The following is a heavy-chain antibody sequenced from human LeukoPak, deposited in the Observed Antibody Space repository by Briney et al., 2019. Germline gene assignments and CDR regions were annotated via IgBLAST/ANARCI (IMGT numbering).Heavy chain of an antibody. Sequence: PSETLSLTCTVSGGSISSYYWSWIRQPPGKGLEWIGYIYYSGSTNYNPSLKSRVTISVDTSKNQLSLKLSSVTAADTAVYYCASFDSSGYYLFDYWGQGTLVTVSS. CDR3: ASFDSSGYYLFDY. CDR2: IYYSGST. J-gene: IGHJ4*02. D-gene: IGHD3-22*01. CDR1: GGSISSYY. V-gene: IGHV4-59*01.